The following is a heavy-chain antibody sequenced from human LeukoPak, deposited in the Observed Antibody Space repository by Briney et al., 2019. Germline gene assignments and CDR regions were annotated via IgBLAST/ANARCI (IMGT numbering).Heavy chain of an antibody. CDR2: IWYDGSNK. CDR3: AKRVPYSSSWPPFDY. J-gene: IGHJ4*02. Sequence: GGSLRLSCAASGFTFSSYGMHWVRQAPGKGLEGVAVIWYDGSNKYYADSVKGRFTISRDNSKNTLFLQMNSLRGEDTAVYYCAKRVPYSSSWPPFDYWGQGTLVTVSS. V-gene: IGHV3-33*06. D-gene: IGHD6-13*01. CDR1: GFTFSSYG.